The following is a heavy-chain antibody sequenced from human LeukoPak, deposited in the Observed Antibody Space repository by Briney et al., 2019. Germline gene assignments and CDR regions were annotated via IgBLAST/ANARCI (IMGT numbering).Heavy chain of an antibody. CDR1: GYSISSGYY. D-gene: IGHD2-2*01. Sequence: SETLSLTCTVSGYSISSGYYWGWIRPPSGKGLEWIGSIYHSGSTYYNPSLKSRVTLSVDTSKNQFSLRLTSGTAADTAVYYCARQNLSITSFDYWGQGTLVTVSS. V-gene: IGHV4-38-2*02. CDR2: IYHSGST. J-gene: IGHJ4*02. CDR3: ARQNLSITSFDY.